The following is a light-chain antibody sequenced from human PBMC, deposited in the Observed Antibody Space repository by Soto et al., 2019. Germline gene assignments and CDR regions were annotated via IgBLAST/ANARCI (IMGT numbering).Light chain of an antibody. CDR1: SSDVGGYDF. V-gene: IGLV2-11*01. CDR2: DVS. J-gene: IGLJ2*01. CDR3: CSYAGDLAL. Sequence: QSVLTQPRSVSGSPGQSVTISCTGTSSDVGGYDFVSWYQQHPGKAPKLMISDVSKRPSGVPDRFSGSKSSNTASLTISGLQAEDEADYYCCSYAGDLALFGGGTKLTVL.